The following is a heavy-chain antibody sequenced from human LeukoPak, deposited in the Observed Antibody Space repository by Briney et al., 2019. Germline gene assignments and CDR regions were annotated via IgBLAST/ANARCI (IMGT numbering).Heavy chain of an antibody. Sequence: NSSETLSLTCAVSGGSISSGGYSWSWIRQPPGKGLEWIGYIYHSGSTYYNPSHKSRATISVDRSKNQFSLKLSSVTAADTAVYYCARGLVWSGYEYYFDYWGQGTLVTVSS. D-gene: IGHD3-3*01. CDR3: ARGLVWSGYEYYFDY. CDR1: GGSISSGGYS. J-gene: IGHJ4*02. V-gene: IGHV4-30-2*01. CDR2: IYHSGST.